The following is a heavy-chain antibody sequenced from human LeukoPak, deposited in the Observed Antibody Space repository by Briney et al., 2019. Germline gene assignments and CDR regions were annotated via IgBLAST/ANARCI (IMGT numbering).Heavy chain of an antibody. CDR1: GGTFSSYA. CDR3: ARKGYCSSTSCQNNWFDL. J-gene: IGHJ5*02. Sequence: SVKVSCKASGGTFSSYAISWVRQAPGQGLEWMGGIIPIFGTANYAQKFQGRVTITADESTSTAYMELSSLRSEDTAVYYCARKGYCSSTSCQNNWFDLWGQGTLVTVSS. V-gene: IGHV1-69*13. D-gene: IGHD2-2*01. CDR2: IIPIFGTA.